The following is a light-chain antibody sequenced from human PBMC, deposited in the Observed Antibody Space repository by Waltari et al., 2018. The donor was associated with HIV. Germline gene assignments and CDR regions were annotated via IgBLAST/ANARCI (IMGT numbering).Light chain of an antibody. CDR3: RQYQSYSQT. CDR1: QTIRSW. Sequence: DIQMTQSPSILSASVGDRVTITCRASQTIRSWLAWYQQKPGKAPNLLIYKASNLKSGVPSRFTGSGSGTDYTLTISSLQPDDSATYYCRQYQSYSQTFGQGTSWRSN. CDR2: KAS. J-gene: IGKJ2*01. V-gene: IGKV1-5*03.